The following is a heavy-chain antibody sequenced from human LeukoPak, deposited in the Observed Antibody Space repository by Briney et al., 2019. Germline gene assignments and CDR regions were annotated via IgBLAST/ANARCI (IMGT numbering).Heavy chain of an antibody. CDR3: ARTDTAIVDY. D-gene: IGHD5-18*01. V-gene: IGHV4-38-2*01. CDR2: IYHSGST. CDR1: GYSISSGYY. J-gene: IGHJ4*02. Sequence: PSATLSLTCAVTGYSISSGYYWGWIRQPPGKGLEWIGSIYHSGSTYYNPSLKSRVTISVDTSKNQFSLKLSSVTAADTAVYYGARTDTAIVDYRGQGTLVTVSS.